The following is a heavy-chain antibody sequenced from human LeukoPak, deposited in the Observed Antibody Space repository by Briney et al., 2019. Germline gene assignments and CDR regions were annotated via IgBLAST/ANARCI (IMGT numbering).Heavy chain of an antibody. CDR1: GGTFSSYA. V-gene: IGHV1-69*01. D-gene: IGHD1-26*01. Sequence: SVKVSCKASGGTFSSYAINRVRQAPGQGLEWMGGIIPIFGTANYAQKFQGRVTITADESTSTAYMELSSLRSEDTAVYYCARDREGEYFDYWGQGTLVTVSS. J-gene: IGHJ4*02. CDR2: IIPIFGTA. CDR3: ARDREGEYFDY.